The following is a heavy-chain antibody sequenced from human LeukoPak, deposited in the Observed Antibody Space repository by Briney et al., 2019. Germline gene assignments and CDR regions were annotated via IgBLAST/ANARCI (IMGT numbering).Heavy chain of an antibody. J-gene: IGHJ5*02. V-gene: IGHV1-18*01. CDR2: ISAYNGNT. Sequence: GASVKVSCKASGYTFTSYGISWVRQAPGQGLEWMGWISAYNGNTNYAQKLQGRVTITADESTSTAYMELSSLRSEDTAVYYCARELFRYFDWLFSPHNWFDPWGQGTLVTVSS. CDR1: GYTFTSYG. CDR3: ARELFRYFDWLFSPHNWFDP. D-gene: IGHD3-9*01.